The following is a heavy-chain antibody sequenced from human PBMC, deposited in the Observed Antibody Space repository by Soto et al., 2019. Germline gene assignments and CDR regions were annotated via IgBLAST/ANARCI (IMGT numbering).Heavy chain of an antibody. Sequence: QVQLVESGGGVVQPGRSLRLSCAASGFTFSSYGMHWVRQAPGKGLEWVAVIWYDGSNKYYADSVKGRFTISRDNSKNTLYLQMNSLRAEDTAVYYCARDRRQLVMDYWGQGTLVTVSS. CDR3: ARDRRQLVMDY. V-gene: IGHV3-33*01. J-gene: IGHJ4*02. CDR1: GFTFSSYG. D-gene: IGHD6-13*01. CDR2: IWYDGSNK.